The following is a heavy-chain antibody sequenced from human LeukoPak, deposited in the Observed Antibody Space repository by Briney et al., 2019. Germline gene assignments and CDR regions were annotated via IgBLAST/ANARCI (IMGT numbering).Heavy chain of an antibody. CDR2: INHSGST. V-gene: IGHV4-34*01. CDR1: GGSFSGYY. CDR3: ARSYDFWSGYYRGDWFDP. D-gene: IGHD3-3*01. Sequence: SETLSLTCAVYGGSFSGYYWSWIRQPPGKGLEWIGEINHSGSTNYNPSLKSRVTISVDTSKNQFSLKLSSVTAADTAVYYCARSYDFWSGYYRGDWFDPWGQGTLVTVSS. J-gene: IGHJ5*02.